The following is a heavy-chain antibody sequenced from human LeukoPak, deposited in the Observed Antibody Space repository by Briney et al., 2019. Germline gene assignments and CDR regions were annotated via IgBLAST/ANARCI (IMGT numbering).Heavy chain of an antibody. V-gene: IGHV4-59*01. CDR3: AGFGSSGYGFDY. CDR1: GGSFSSYY. J-gene: IGHJ4*02. D-gene: IGHD3-22*01. Sequence: SETLSLTCAVYGGSFSSYYWSWIRQPPGKGLEWIGYIYYSGSTNYNPSLKSRVTISVDTSKNQFSLKLSSVTAADTAVYYCAGFGSSGYGFDYWGQGTLVTVSS. CDR2: IYYSGST.